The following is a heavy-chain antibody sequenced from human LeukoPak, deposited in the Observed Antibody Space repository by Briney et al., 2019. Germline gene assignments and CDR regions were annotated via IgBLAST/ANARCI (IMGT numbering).Heavy chain of an antibody. Sequence: SQTLSLTCAISGDSVSSNSAAWNWIRQSPSRGLEWLGRTYYRSKWYNDYAVSVKSRITINPDTSKNQFSLQLNSVTPEDTAVYYCARDPHYYDSSEGRDWYFDLWGRGTLVTVSS. J-gene: IGHJ2*01. D-gene: IGHD3-22*01. CDR3: ARDPHYYDSSEGRDWYFDL. CDR1: GDSVSSNSAA. CDR2: TYYRSKWYN. V-gene: IGHV6-1*01.